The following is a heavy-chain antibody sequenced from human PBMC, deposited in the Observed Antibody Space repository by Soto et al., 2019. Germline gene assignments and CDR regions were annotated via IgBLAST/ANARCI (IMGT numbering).Heavy chain of an antibody. J-gene: IGHJ4*02. D-gene: IGHD5-12*01. Sequence: PGGSRRRSWEASGLTFSSSWMHWVREAPGKGLGWVSRISIGGSETYYADSVKGRFTISRDNARNTLYLQMDSLRAEDTAVYFCVRGYTGYGNFDYWGQGTLVTVSS. CDR3: VRGYTGYGNFDY. V-gene: IGHV3-74*01. CDR1: GLTFSSSW. CDR2: ISIGGSET.